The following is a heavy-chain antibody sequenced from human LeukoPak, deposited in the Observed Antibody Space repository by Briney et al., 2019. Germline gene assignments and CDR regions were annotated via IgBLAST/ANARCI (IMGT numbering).Heavy chain of an antibody. CDR3: AREDYSNYGTGVDY. CDR1: GFTFSSYG. D-gene: IGHD4-11*01. CDR2: IYSGGST. V-gene: IGHV3-53*01. J-gene: IGHJ4*02. Sequence: GGSLRLSCAASGFTFSSYGMHWVRQAPGKGLEWVSVIYSGGSTYYADSVKGRSTISRDNSKNTLYLQMNSLRAEDTAVYYCAREDYSNYGTGVDYWGQGTLVTVSS.